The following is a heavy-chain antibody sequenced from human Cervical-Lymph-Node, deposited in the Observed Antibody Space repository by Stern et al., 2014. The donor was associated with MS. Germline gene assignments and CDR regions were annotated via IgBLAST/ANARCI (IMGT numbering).Heavy chain of an antibody. J-gene: IGHJ5*02. CDR2: ISPNNANT. CDR3: ARSYYDILTGYQGVRFDP. Sequence: QVQLVQSGAEVKKPGASVRVSCKASGYTFTTYGVTWVRQAPGQGLEWMGWISPNNANTYYAQKVRDRVTMTTDTSTSTAYMELRSLRSDDTAMYYCARSYYDILTGYQGVRFDPWGQGTLVTVSS. CDR1: GYTFTTYG. D-gene: IGHD3-9*01. V-gene: IGHV1-18*01.